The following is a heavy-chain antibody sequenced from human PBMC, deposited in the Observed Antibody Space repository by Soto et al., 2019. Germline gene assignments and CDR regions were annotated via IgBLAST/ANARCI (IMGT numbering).Heavy chain of an antibody. J-gene: IGHJ5*02. CDR3: AVYDYYDSSGPLGDWFDP. D-gene: IGHD3-22*01. Sequence: PGESLKISCKGSGYSFTSYWISWVRQMPGKGLEWMGRIDPSDSYTNYSPSFQGHVTISADKSISTAYLQWSSLKASDTAMYYCAVYDYYDSSGPLGDWFDPWGQGTLVTV. CDR2: IDPSDSYT. V-gene: IGHV5-10-1*01. CDR1: GYSFTSYW.